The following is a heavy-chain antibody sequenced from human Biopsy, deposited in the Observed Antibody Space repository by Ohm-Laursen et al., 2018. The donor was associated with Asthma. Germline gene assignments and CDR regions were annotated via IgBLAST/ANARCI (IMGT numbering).Heavy chain of an antibody. V-gene: IGHV1-69*13. CDR1: GGAFNTYV. D-gene: IGHD2-2*01. Sequence: ASVKVSCKSLGGAFNTYVIGWVRQAPGQGLEWMGGINSVFGTTTYPQKFQDRVMITADDSTSTVYMELSSLRSEDTAVYYCARKAGSCISRTCYSLDFWGQGTLVTVSS. CDR2: INSVFGTT. CDR3: ARKAGSCISRTCYSLDF. J-gene: IGHJ4*02.